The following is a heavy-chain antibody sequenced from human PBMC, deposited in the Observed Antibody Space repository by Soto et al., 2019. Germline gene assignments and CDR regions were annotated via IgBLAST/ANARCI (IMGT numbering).Heavy chain of an antibody. CDR1: GFTFSPYT. J-gene: IGHJ4*02. CDR3: ARGGGFCGADCYKGGIDY. D-gene: IGHD2-21*02. Sequence: PGGSLRLSCAASGFTFSPYTMHWVRQTPGKGLEWVAVISYDGSDKYYADSVRGRFTISRDNSKNTLFLQMNSLRAEDTAPYYCARGGGFCGADCYKGGIDYWGQGALVTVSS. CDR2: ISYDGSDK. V-gene: IGHV3-30-3*01.